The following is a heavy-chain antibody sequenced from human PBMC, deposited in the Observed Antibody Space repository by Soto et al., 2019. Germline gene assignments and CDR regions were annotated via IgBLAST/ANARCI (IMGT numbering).Heavy chain of an antibody. CDR3: ARVGEYCGGDCYSCDY. CDR2: ISYDGSNK. Sequence: QVQLVESGGGVVQPGRSLRLSCAASGFTFSSYAMHWVRQAPGKGLEWVAVISYDGSNKYYADSVKGRFTISRDNSKNTLYLQMNSLRAVDTAVYYCARVGEYCGGDCYSCDYWGQGTLVTVSS. CDR1: GFTFSSYA. J-gene: IGHJ4*02. V-gene: IGHV3-30-3*01. D-gene: IGHD2-21*02.